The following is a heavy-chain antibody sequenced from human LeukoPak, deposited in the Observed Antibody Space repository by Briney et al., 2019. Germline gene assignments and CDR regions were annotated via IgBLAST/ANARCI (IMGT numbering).Heavy chain of an antibody. CDR1: GFTSSSYG. J-gene: IGHJ4*02. V-gene: IGHV3-66*01. CDR3: ARDLVHDSSGYYY. CDR2: IYSGGST. D-gene: IGHD3-22*01. Sequence: GGSLRLSCAASGFTSSSYGMSWVRQAPGKGLEWVSVIYSGGSTYYADSVKGRFTISRGNSKNTLYLQMNSLRAEDTAVYYCARDLVHDSSGYYYWGQGTLVTVSS.